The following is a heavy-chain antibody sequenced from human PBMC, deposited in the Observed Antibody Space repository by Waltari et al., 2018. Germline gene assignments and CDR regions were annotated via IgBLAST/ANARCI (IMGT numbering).Heavy chain of an antibody. CDR2: IKQDGSEK. CDR1: GFTFSSYW. D-gene: IGHD3-3*01. J-gene: IGHJ4*02. Sequence: EVQLVESGGGLVQPGGSLRLSCAASGFTFSSYWMSWVRQAPGKGLEWVANIKQDGSEKYYVDSVKGRFTISRDNAKNSLYLQMNSLRAEDTAVYYCARGSYDFWSGYYPFDYWGQGTLVTVSS. V-gene: IGHV3-7*04. CDR3: ARGSYDFWSGYYPFDY.